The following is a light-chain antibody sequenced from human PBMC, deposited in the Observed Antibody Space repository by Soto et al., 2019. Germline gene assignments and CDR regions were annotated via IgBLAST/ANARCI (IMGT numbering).Light chain of an antibody. Sequence: DIQMTQSPSTLSASVGDRVTITCRASQTISSSLAWYQHKPRKAPKLLIFDASTLQTGVPSRFSGSGFGTEFTLTITGLQPDDFATYYCQQHNDYTAVTFGQGTKLEIK. CDR2: DAS. CDR3: QQHNDYTAVT. V-gene: IGKV1-5*01. J-gene: IGKJ2*01. CDR1: QTISSS.